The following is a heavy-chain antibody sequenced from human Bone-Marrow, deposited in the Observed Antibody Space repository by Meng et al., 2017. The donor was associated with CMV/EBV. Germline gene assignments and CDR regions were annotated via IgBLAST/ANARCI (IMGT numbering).Heavy chain of an antibody. Sequence: ASVKVSCKASGYTFTDHYFHWVRQAPGQGLEWMGIINPSGGSTSYAQKFQGRVTMTRDTSTSTVYMELSSLRSEDTAVYYCARDLPNAFDIWGQGTMVTVSS. CDR3: ARDLPNAFDI. CDR2: INPSGGST. V-gene: IGHV1-46*01. J-gene: IGHJ3*02. CDR1: GYTFTDHY.